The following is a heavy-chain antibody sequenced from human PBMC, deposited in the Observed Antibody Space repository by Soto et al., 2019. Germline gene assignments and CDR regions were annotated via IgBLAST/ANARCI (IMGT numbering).Heavy chain of an antibody. CDR3: ARSPLPQYYFDY. CDR2: IIPIFGTA. Sequence: ASVKVSCKASGGTFSSYAISWVRQAPGQGLEWMGGIIPIFGTANYAQKFQGRVTITADKSTSTAYMELSSLRPEDTAVYYCARSPLPQYYFDYWGQGTLVTVSS. V-gene: IGHV1-69*06. CDR1: GGTFSSYA. J-gene: IGHJ4*02.